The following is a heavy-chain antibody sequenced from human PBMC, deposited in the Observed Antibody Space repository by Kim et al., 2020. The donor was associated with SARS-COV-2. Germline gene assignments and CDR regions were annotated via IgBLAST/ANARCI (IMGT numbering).Heavy chain of an antibody. J-gene: IGHJ4*02. V-gene: IGHV3-33*06. CDR3: AKDLGTSAYDLDYFDY. Sequence: SVKGRFTIPRDNSKNTLYLQMNSLRAEDTAVYYCAKDLGTSAYDLDYFDYWGQGTLVTVSS. D-gene: IGHD5-12*01.